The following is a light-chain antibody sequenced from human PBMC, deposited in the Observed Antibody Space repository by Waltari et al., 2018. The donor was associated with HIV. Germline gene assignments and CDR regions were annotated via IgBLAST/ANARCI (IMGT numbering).Light chain of an antibody. J-gene: IGKJ1*01. CDR1: QNINTW. CDR3: QQYTNYPRT. CDR2: QAS. V-gene: IGKV1-5*03. Sequence: DIQLTQSPSTLSASVGDRVPITCRASQNINTWLAWYHQKPGKVPKLLIYQASNLPSGVSARFSGSGSGTEFTLTINSLQPDDFGTYHCQQYTNYPRTFGQGTKVEI.